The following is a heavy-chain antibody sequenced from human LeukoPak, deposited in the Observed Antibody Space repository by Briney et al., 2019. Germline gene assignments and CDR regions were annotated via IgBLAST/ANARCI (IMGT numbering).Heavy chain of an antibody. Sequence: GGSLRLSCAASGFTFSSYAMSWVRQAPGKGLEWVSAISGSGGSTYYADSVKGRFTISRDNSKNTLYLQMNSLRAEDTAVYYCFPKPYRYIRDYWGQGTLVTVSS. CDR1: GFTFSSYA. CDR2: ISGSGGST. V-gene: IGHV3-23*01. J-gene: IGHJ4*02. D-gene: IGHD3-16*02. CDR3: FPKPYRYIRDY.